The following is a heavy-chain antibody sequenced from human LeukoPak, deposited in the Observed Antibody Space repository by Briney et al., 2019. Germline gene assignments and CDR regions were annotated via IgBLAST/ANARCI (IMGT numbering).Heavy chain of an antibody. CDR1: GITFSSYW. V-gene: IGHV3-7*01. Sequence: GGSLRLSCAASGITFSSYWMSWVRQAPGKGLEWVANIKQDGSEKYYVDSVKGRFTISRDNAKNSLYLQMNSLRAEDTAVYYCARDLRGYFDYWGQGTLVTVSS. CDR3: ARDLRGYFDY. J-gene: IGHJ4*02. CDR2: IKQDGSEK.